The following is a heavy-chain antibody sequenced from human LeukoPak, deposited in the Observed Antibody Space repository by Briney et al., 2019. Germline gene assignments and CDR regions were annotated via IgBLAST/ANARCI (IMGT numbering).Heavy chain of an antibody. CDR2: ISAYNGNT. V-gene: IGHV1-18*01. D-gene: IGHD3-22*01. J-gene: IGHJ4*02. CDR3: ARDGALYDSSGYYYLPLDY. Sequence: ASVKVSCKASGYTFTSYGISWVRQAPGQGLEWMGWISAYNGNTNYAQKLQGGVTMTTDTSTSTAYTELRSLRSDDTAVYYCARDGALYDSSGYYYLPLDYWGQGTLVTVSS. CDR1: GYTFTSYG.